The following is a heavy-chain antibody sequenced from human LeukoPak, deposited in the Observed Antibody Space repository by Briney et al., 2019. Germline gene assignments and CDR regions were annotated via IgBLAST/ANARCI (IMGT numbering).Heavy chain of an antibody. CDR3: ARYHRGGSCYSCVPPRVRNEYFQH. Sequence: SETLSLTCTVSGGSISSYYWSWIRQPPGKGLEWIGYIYYSGSTNYNPSLKSRVTISVDTSKNQFSLKLSSVTAADTAVYYCARYHRGGSCYSCVPPRVRNEYFQHWGQGTLVTVSS. CDR1: GGSISSYY. D-gene: IGHD2-15*01. V-gene: IGHV4-59*08. J-gene: IGHJ1*01. CDR2: IYYSGST.